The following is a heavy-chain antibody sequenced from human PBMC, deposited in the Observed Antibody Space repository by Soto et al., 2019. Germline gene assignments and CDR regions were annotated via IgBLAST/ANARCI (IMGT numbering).Heavy chain of an antibody. CDR2: ISGSGST. D-gene: IGHD3-16*01. J-gene: IGHJ6*03. V-gene: IGHV3-23*04. CDR1: GFTVSSYA. Sequence: VESGGGLVQPGGSLRLSCAASGFTVSSYAMSWVRQAPGKGLEWVSVISGSGSTYSADSVKGRFTISRDSSKNTVYLQMNSLRAEDTAVYYCAKALRFTFTTGYYMDVWGRGTTVTVSS. CDR3: AKALRFTFTTGYYMDV.